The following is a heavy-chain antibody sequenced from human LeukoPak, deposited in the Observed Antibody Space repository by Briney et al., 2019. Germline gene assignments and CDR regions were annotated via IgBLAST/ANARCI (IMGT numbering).Heavy chain of an antibody. D-gene: IGHD2-2*02. V-gene: IGHV1-69*05. CDR3: ARGPYCSSTSCYKPYYFDY. CDR2: IIPIFGTA. CDR1: GGTFSSYA. J-gene: IGHJ4*02. Sequence: SVKVSCKASGGTFSSYAISWVRQAPGQGLEWMGGIIPIFGTANYAQKFQGRVTITTGESTSTAYMELSSLRSEDTAVYYCARGPYCSSTSCYKPYYFDYWGQGTLVTVSS.